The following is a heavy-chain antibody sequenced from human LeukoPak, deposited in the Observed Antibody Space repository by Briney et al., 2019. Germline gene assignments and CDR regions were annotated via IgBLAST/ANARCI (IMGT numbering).Heavy chain of an antibody. J-gene: IGHJ4*02. D-gene: IGHD6-13*01. CDR3: AMRERLAAAFDY. CDR2: IYTSGST. CDR1: GGSISSASYY. Sequence: ASETLSLTCTVSGGSISSASYYWSWIRQPAGKGLEWIGRIYTSGSTNYNPSLKSRVTISVDTSKNQFSLKLNSVTAADTAVYYCAMRERLAAAFDYWGQGTLVTVSS. V-gene: IGHV4-61*02.